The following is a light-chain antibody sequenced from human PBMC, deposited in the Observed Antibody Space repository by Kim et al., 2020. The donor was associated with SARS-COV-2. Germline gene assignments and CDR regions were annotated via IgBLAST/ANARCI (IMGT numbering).Light chain of an antibody. CDR3: ATWDDRLNGYV. V-gene: IGLV1-44*01. CDR1: SCDIGSNT. J-gene: IGLJ1*01. CDR2: CND. Sequence: QSVLTQPPSASGTPGQRVTISCSGSSCDIGSNTVDWYQLLPGGAPKLLIYCNDNRPSGVPARFSASKSGTSASLAITGLQSEDEADFYCATWDDRLNGYVFGTGTKVTVL.